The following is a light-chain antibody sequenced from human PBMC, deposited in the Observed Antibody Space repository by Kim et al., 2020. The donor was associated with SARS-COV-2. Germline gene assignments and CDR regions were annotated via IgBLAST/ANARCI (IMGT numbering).Light chain of an antibody. CDR1: GSDIDYRNF. Sequence: GQPITISCTGTGSDIDYRNFVSWYQQHPGKAPRLMIYDVTNRPSGVSHRFSGSKSGNTASLAISGLQTEDEAAYYCSSYTNSGTVVFGGGTQLTVL. J-gene: IGLJ2*01. CDR2: DVT. CDR3: SSYTNSGTVV. V-gene: IGLV2-14*03.